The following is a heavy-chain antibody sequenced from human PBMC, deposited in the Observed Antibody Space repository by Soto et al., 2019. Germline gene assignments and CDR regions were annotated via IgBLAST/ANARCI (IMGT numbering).Heavy chain of an antibody. D-gene: IGHD2-21*02. V-gene: IGHV1-46*01. CDR1: GDTFTDYY. Sequence: QVQLVQSGAEVKKPGASVKVSCKASGDTFTDYYIHWVRQAPGQGLEWMGTVNPSGGHTTYAQHFLGRMNMPGDTSTSPLYVELTSQPSEGTAIYYCARGGHVVVVTAALDYWGQGTLVTVSS. CDR2: VNPSGGHT. J-gene: IGHJ4*02. CDR3: ARGGHVVVVTAALDY.